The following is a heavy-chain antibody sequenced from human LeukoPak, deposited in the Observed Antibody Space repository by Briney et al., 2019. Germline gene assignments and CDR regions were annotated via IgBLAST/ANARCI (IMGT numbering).Heavy chain of an antibody. J-gene: IGHJ5*02. Sequence: GGSLRLSCAASGFTVSSNYMSWVRQAPGKGLEWVSVIYSGGSTYYADSVKGRFTISRDNSKNTLYLQMNSLRAEDTAVYYCARDWGGRQQLVESWFDPWGQGTLVTVSS. CDR1: GFTVSSNY. D-gene: IGHD6-13*01. V-gene: IGHV3-66*01. CDR3: ARDWGGRQQLVESWFDP. CDR2: IYSGGST.